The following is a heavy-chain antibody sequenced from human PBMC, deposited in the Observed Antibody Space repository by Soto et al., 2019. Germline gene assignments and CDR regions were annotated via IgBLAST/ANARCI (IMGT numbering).Heavy chain of an antibody. D-gene: IGHD6-19*01. CDR1: GFIFSQYS. Sequence: EVQLVESGGGLVKPGGSLRLSCAASGFIFSQYSMNWVRQAPGKGLEWVSSISSTGALMYYADSVKGRFTISRDDADNSLYLQVNGLRVEDTAVYYCARDRLARGIPVAGRIDYWGQGALVTVSS. CDR3: ARDRLARGIPVAGRIDY. V-gene: IGHV3-21*02. CDR2: ISSTGALM. J-gene: IGHJ4*02.